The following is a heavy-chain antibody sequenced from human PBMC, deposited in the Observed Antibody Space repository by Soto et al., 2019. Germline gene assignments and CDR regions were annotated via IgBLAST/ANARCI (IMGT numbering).Heavy chain of an antibody. V-gene: IGHV3-23*01. CDR2: ISYSAGVT. J-gene: IGHJ4*02. CDR3: AKGSAFSVAGTGGNFDF. CDR1: EFTFSSSA. Sequence: GSLRLSCVASEFTFSSSAMAWVRQAPGKGLEWVSSISYSAGVTHYADSVKGRFTISRDNSKSTLYLQMNNLRAEDTAVYYCAKGSAFSVAGTGGNFDFWGQGTPVTVSS. D-gene: IGHD6-19*01.